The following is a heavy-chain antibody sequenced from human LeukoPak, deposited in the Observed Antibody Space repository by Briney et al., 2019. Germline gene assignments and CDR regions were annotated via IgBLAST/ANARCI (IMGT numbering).Heavy chain of an antibody. CDR1: GGSFSGYY. CDR3: ARGVLRYFDWPTIGGRLYYFDY. D-gene: IGHD3-9*01. Sequence: PSETLSLTCAVYGGSFSGYYWSWIRQPPGKGLEWIGEINHSGSTNYNPSLKSRVTISVDTSKNQFSLRLSSVTAADTAVYYCARGVLRYFDWPTIGGRLYYFDYWGQGTLVTVSS. CDR2: INHSGST. V-gene: IGHV4-34*01. J-gene: IGHJ4*02.